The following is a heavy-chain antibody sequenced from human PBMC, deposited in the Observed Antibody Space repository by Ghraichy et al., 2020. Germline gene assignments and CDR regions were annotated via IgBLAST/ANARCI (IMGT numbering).Heavy chain of an antibody. V-gene: IGHV4-34*01. J-gene: IGHJ4*02. Sequence: SETLSLTCAVYGGSFSGYYWSWIRQPPGKGLEWIGEINHSGSTNYNPSLKSRVTISVDTSKNQFSLKLSSVTAADTAVYYCARLWYDRGSPVDYWGQGTLVTVSS. CDR1: GGSFSGYY. CDR2: INHSGST. CDR3: ARLWYDRGSPVDY. D-gene: IGHD3-22*01.